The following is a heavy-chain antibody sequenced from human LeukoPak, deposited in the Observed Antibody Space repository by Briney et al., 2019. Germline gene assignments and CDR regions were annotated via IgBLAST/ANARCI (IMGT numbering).Heavy chain of an antibody. CDR3: ASTEKLLWWEFDY. J-gene: IGHJ4*02. V-gene: IGHV4-34*01. Sequence: ASETLSLTCAVYGGSFSGYYWSWIRQPPGKGLEWIGEINHSGGTNYNPSLRSRVTISVDTSKNQFSLKLSSVTAADTAVYYGASTEKLLWWEFDYWGQGTLVTVSS. D-gene: IGHD2-2*01. CDR1: GGSFSGYY. CDR2: INHSGGT.